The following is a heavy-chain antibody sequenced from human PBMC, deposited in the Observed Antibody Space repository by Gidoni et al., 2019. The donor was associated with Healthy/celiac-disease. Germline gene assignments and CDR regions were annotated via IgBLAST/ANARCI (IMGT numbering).Heavy chain of an antibody. CDR1: GGSISSYY. CDR2: IYYSGST. D-gene: IGHD4-17*01. V-gene: IGHV4-59*01. CDR3: ARSHYAHPIFEDY. Sequence: QVQLQESGPGLVKPSETLSLTCTVSGGSISSYYWSWIRQPPGKGLEWIGYIYYSGSTNYNPSLKSRVTISVDTSKNQFSLKLSSVTAADTAVYYCARSHYAHPIFEDYWGQGTLVTVSS. J-gene: IGHJ4*02.